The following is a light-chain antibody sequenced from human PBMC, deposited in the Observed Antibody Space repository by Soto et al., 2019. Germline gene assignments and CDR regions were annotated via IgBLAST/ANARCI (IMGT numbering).Light chain of an antibody. CDR2: DAS. Sequence: EIVVTQSPATLSLSPGERATLSCRTSQRVGSYLAWYQKKPGQAPRLLIYDASNRATGIPARFSGSGSGRDVTLTIISLEPEDFAVYYCQQRSNWPPLTFGGGTKVEIK. CDR3: QQRSNWPPLT. V-gene: IGKV3-11*02. J-gene: IGKJ4*01. CDR1: QRVGSY.